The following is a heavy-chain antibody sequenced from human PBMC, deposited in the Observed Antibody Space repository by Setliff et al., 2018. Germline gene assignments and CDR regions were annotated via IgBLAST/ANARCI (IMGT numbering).Heavy chain of an antibody. V-gene: IGHV1-69*13. Sequence: SVKVSCKASGGTFSSYAISWVRQAPGQGLEWMGRIIPIFGTTSYTQKFQGRVTITADEGTNTAYMELSSLRSDDTAMYYCARDRYFYDASGQRSGYYYYMDVGGKGTTVTVSS. J-gene: IGHJ6*03. CDR3: ARDRYFYDASGQRSGYYYYMDV. CDR2: IIPIFGTT. CDR1: GGTFSSYA. D-gene: IGHD3-22*01.